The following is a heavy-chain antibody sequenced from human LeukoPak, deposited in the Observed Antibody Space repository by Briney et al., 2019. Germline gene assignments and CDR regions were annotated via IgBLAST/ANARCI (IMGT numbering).Heavy chain of an antibody. V-gene: IGHV3-23*01. Sequence: PGGSLRVSCAATGFTFNRNAISWVRQAPGKGLDWVSTIGGSGDKTFYADSVKGRFTISRDNSKNMVHLQMNSLTGEDTALYYCVRRGDASSGWGDHDFWGQGALVTVSS. CDR2: IGGSGDKT. CDR1: GFTFNRNA. D-gene: IGHD6-19*01. CDR3: VRRGDASSGWGDHDF. J-gene: IGHJ4*02.